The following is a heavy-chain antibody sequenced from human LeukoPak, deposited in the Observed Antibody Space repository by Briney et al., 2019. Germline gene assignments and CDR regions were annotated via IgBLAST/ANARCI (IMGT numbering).Heavy chain of an antibody. CDR3: ARAQYGPFDY. D-gene: IGHD3-10*01. CDR1: GFTFSDYY. CDR2: INQDGSEK. J-gene: IGHJ4*02. Sequence: GGSLRLSCAASGFTFSDYYMSWIRQAPGKGLEWVANINQDGSEKYYVDSVKGRFTISRDSAKNSLYLQMNSLRAEDTAVYYCARAQYGPFDYWGQGTLVTVSS. V-gene: IGHV3-7*01.